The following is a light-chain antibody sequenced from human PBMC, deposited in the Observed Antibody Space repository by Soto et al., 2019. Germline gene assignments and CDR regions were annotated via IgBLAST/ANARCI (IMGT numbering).Light chain of an antibody. CDR1: SSDVGAYNY. Sequence: QSALTQPASVSGSPGQSITISCTGTSSDVGAYNYVSWYQQHPGKAPKLMIYAVSNRPSGVSNRFSGSKSGNTASLTISGLQAEDESAYYCSSYTRTSTWVFGGGTKLTVL. V-gene: IGLV2-14*01. J-gene: IGLJ3*02. CDR2: AVS. CDR3: SSYTRTSTWV.